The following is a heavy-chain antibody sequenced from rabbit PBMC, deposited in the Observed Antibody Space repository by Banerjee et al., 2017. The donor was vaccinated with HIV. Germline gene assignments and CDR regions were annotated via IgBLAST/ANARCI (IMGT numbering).Heavy chain of an antibody. J-gene: IGHJ4*01. D-gene: IGHD4-2*01. CDR1: GSDISSNA. CDR2: IYSSNGEK. V-gene: IGHV1S47*01. CDR3: ARDFAGVIGWNFDL. Sequence: QEQLVESGGGLVQPEGSLTLTCKASGSDISSNAMCWVRQAPGKGLELIACIYSSNGEKWYASWVNGRFTITRSTSLNTVDLKMPSLTSADTATYFCARDFAGVIGWNFDLWGPGPLVTVS.